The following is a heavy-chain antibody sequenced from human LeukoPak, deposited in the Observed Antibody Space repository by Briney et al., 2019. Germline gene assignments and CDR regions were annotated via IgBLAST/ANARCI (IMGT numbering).Heavy chain of an antibody. D-gene: IGHD4-17*01. J-gene: IGHJ4*02. CDR1: GFTFSDYY. CDR2: ISSSGSTI. Sequence: GGSLRLSCAASGFTFSDYYMSRIRQAPGKGLEWVSYISSSGSTIYYADSVKGRFTISRDNAKNSLYLQMNSLRAEDTAVYYCASESFDGDYAYWGQGTLVTVSS. CDR3: ASESFDGDYAY. V-gene: IGHV3-11*04.